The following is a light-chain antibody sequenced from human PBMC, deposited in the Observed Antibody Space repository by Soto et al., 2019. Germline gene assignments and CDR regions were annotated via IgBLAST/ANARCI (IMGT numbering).Light chain of an antibody. V-gene: IGKV3-11*01. CDR3: QQRSNWPRLT. J-gene: IGKJ4*01. Sequence: EIVLTQSPATLSLSPGERATLSCRASQNVSSYLAWYQQKPGQAPRLLIYDASNRAVGIPARFSGSGSGTDFTLTISSLQPEDFAVFFCQQRSNWPRLTFGGGIKVAI. CDR1: QNVSSY. CDR2: DAS.